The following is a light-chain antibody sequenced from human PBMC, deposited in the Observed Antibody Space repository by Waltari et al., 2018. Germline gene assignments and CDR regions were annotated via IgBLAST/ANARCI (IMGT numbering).Light chain of an antibody. Sequence: QSALTQPASVSGSPGQSITISCTGTTSDVGTYNFVSWYQQYPGKAPKLIIFDVTKRPSGVSIRFSASKSGKTTSLTISGLQAEDEANYYCCSYAGRDTYVIFGEGTKVTVL. V-gene: IGLV2-23*02. CDR1: TSDVGTYNF. CDR2: DVT. CDR3: CSYAGRDTYVI. J-gene: IGLJ2*01.